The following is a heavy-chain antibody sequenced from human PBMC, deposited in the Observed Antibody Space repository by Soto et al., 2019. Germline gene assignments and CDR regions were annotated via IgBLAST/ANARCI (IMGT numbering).Heavy chain of an antibody. CDR2: IYYSGST. J-gene: IGHJ6*02. V-gene: IGHV4-61*01. Sequence: SETLSLTCTVSGGSVSSGSYYWSWIRQPPGKGLEWIGYIYYSGSTNYNPSLKSRVTISVDTSKNQFSLKLSSVTAADTAVYYCARVNYDFVWGSYRADCYYYGMDVWGPGAPVTAAS. D-gene: IGHD3-16*02. CDR3: ARVNYDFVWGSYRADCYYYGMDV. CDR1: GGSVSSGSYY.